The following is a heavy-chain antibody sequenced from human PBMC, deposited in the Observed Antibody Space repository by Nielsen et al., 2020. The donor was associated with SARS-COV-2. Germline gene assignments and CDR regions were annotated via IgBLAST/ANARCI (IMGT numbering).Heavy chain of an antibody. CDR1: GFTFSTYA. CDR3: ARSIRGYSYGDDY. D-gene: IGHD5-18*01. Sequence: GESLKISCAASGFTFSTYAMSWVRQAPGKGLEWVSGIVGSGGSTYYADSVKGRFTISRDNSKNTLYLQMNSLRAEDTAVYYCARSIRGYSYGDDYWGQGTLVTVSS. J-gene: IGHJ4*02. CDR2: IVGSGGST. V-gene: IGHV3-23*01.